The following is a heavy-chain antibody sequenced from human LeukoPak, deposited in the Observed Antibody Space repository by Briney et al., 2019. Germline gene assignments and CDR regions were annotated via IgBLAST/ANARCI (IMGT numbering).Heavy chain of an antibody. CDR1: AASISDYY. CDR2: IYYSGTT. J-gene: IGHJ5*02. D-gene: IGHD6-6*01. CDR3: ARGSNWFDP. V-gene: IGHV4-59*01. Sequence: SETLSLTCSVSAASISDYYWSWIRLPPGKGLEWIGYIYYSGTTNYNPSLKSRVTISKDPSKNQISLKLTSVTHADTPVYYCARGSNWFDPWGQGILVTVSS.